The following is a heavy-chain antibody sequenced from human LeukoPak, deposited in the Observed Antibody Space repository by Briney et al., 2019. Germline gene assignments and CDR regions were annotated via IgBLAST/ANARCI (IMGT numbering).Heavy chain of an antibody. D-gene: IGHD6-19*01. V-gene: IGHV7-4-1*02. Sequence: GASVKVSCKASGYTFTSYAMNWVRQAPGQGLEWMGWTNTNTGNPTYAQGFTGRFVFSLDTSVSTAYLQISSLKAEDTAVYYCGRDCHYKTRAAIQYSSGLVEICQNAFDIWGQGTMVTVSS. CDR3: GRDCHYKTRAAIQYSSGLVEICQNAFDI. CDR1: GYTFTSYA. J-gene: IGHJ3*02. CDR2: TNTNTGNP.